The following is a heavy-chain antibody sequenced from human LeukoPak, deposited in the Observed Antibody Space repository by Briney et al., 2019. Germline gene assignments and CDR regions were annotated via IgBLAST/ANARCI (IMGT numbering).Heavy chain of an antibody. Sequence: ASVKVSCKASGYTFTSYGISWVRPAPGQGLEWMGWISAYNGNTNYAQKLQGRVTMTTDTSTSTAYMELRSLRSDDTAVYYCARTPGVSGYFDSSQKFDFWGQGTLVTVSS. CDR2: ISAYNGNT. CDR3: ARTPGVSGYFDSSQKFDF. V-gene: IGHV1-18*04. D-gene: IGHD3-9*01. J-gene: IGHJ4*02. CDR1: GYTFTSYG.